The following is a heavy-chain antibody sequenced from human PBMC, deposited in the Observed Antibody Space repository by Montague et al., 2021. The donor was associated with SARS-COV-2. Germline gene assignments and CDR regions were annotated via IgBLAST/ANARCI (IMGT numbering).Heavy chain of an antibody. V-gene: IGHV4-59*08. D-gene: IGHD3-22*01. Sequence: SETLSLTCTVSGVSISSYYWSWIRQPPGKGLEWIGCIYFSGSTNYNPSLKSRVTISVDTSKNQFSLKLSSVTAADTAVYYCARHGRFSVIVNTPRGAFDIXGQGTMVTVSS. J-gene: IGHJ3*02. CDR2: IYFSGST. CDR3: ARHGRFSVIVNTPRGAFDI. CDR1: GVSISSYY.